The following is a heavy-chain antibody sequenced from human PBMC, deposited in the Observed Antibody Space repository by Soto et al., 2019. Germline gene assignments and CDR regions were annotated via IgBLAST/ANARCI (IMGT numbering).Heavy chain of an antibody. CDR1: VFTFSDYY. CDR2: ISGDSGYT. CDR3: ARDPMGRGVPLDY. V-gene: IGHV3-11*06. Sequence: GWSLRLSCASSVFTFSDYYMRWIRQAPGKGLECISYISGDSGYTHYADSVQGRFTISRDNAKNSLYLEMKGLRPEDTAVYFCARDPMGRGVPLDYWGPGTLVTVSS. D-gene: IGHD3-10*01. J-gene: IGHJ4*02.